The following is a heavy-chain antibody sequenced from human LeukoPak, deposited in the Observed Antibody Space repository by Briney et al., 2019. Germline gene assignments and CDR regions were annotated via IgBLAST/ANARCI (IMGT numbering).Heavy chain of an antibody. CDR1: GYTFTSYY. V-gene: IGHV1-18*04. J-gene: IGHJ4*02. CDR2: MNPNRGNT. D-gene: IGHD1-26*01. Sequence: ASVKVSCKASGYTFTSYYMHWVRQAPGQGLEWMGWMNPNRGNTGYAQKLQGRVTMTTDTSTSTAYMELRSLRSDDTAVYYCARYSGSYHLGYWGQGTLVTVSS. CDR3: ARYSGSYHLGY.